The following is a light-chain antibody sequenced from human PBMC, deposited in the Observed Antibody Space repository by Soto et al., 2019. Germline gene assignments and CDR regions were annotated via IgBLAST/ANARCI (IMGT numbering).Light chain of an antibody. Sequence: EIMMTQSPATLSVSPGERATLSCRANQTVNSNLAWYQQKPGQAPRLLIYGASSRATGIPATFSGNGSGTEFTMSIRRLLSEDFADYYCQQYKKRPLTFGGGSKEEIK. V-gene: IGKV3-15*01. CDR2: GAS. J-gene: IGKJ4*01. CDR3: QQYKKRPLT. CDR1: QTVNSN.